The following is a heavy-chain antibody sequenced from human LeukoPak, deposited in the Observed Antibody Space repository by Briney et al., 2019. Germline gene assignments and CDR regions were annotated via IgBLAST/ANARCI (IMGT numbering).Heavy chain of an antibody. D-gene: IGHD3-3*01. CDR3: ARRGRFLEWDTYYMDV. J-gene: IGHJ6*03. V-gene: IGHV3-11*04. CDR2: ISSRSITI. Sequence: GGSLRLSCVASGFNFSDYYMSWIRLTPGKGLEWVSYISSRSITIYYVDPVKGRFTISRDDAKNSLSLQMNSLRAEDTAVYYCARRGRFLEWDTYYMDVWGKGTTVTVPS. CDR1: GFNFSDYY.